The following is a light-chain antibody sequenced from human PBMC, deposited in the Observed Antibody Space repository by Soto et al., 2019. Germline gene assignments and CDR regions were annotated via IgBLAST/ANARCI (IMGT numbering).Light chain of an antibody. CDR2: EVV. CDR3: KSYAGSNTYF. V-gene: IGLV2-8*01. J-gene: IGLJ1*01. CDR1: KNDIGVYDF. Sequence: QSVLTQPPSASGSPGQSVTISCTGTKNDIGVYDFVSWYQHHPGKAPRLIIYEVVQRPSGVPDRFSGSKSGNTASLTVSGLKAPDEADYFCKSYAGSNTYFFGSGTRSPS.